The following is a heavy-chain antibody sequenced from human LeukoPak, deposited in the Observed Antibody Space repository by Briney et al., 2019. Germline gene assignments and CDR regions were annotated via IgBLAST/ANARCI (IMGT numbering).Heavy chain of an antibody. D-gene: IGHD3-3*02. CDR3: AKDTAIFGVVIVTYFDY. V-gene: IGHV3-33*06. Sequence: GGSLRLSCAASGFTFSSYGMHWVRQAPGKGLEWVAVIWYDGSNKYYADSVKGRFTISRDNSKNTLYLQMNSLRAEDTAVYYCAKDTAIFGVVIVTYFDYWGQGTLVTVSS. CDR1: GFTFSSYG. CDR2: IWYDGSNK. J-gene: IGHJ4*02.